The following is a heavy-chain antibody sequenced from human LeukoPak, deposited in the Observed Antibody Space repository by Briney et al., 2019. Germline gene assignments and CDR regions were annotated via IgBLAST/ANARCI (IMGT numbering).Heavy chain of an antibody. Sequence: GGSLRLSCAASGFTFSTYNMNWVRQAPGKGLEWVSSISGTGSSTYYTDSVKGRFTISRDNSKNTVFLQMNSLGADDTAVYYCAKCLRAGHRPVYTYYYMDVWGKGTTVTVSS. CDR2: ISGTGSST. CDR1: GFTFSTYN. J-gene: IGHJ6*03. D-gene: IGHD5/OR15-5a*01. V-gene: IGHV3-23*01. CDR3: AKCLRAGHRPVYTYYYMDV.